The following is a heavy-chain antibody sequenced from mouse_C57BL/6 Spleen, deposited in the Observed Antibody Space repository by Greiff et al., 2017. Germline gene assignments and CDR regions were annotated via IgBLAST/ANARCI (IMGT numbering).Heavy chain of an antibody. V-gene: IGHV5-6*02. CDR2: ISSGGSYT. CDR3: TRRGIITTVVAFDY. J-gene: IGHJ2*01. CDR1: GFTFSSYG. Sequence: EVKLVESGGDLVKPGGSLKLSCAASGFTFSSYGMSWVRQTPDKRLEWVATISSGGSYTYYPDSVKGRLTISRDNAKNTLYLQMSSLKSEDTAMYYCTRRGIITTVVAFDYWGQGTTLTVSS. D-gene: IGHD1-1*01.